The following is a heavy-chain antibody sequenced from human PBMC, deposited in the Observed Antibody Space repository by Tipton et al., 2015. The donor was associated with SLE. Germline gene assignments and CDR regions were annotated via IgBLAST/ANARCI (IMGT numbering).Heavy chain of an antibody. CDR2: IYYSGST. J-gene: IGHJ4*02. V-gene: IGHV4-59*12. CDR3: ARTVYGGWYYFDY. D-gene: IGHD6-19*01. CDR1: GGSISSYY. Sequence: TLSLTCTVSGGSISSYYWSWIRQPPGKGLEWIGYIYYSGSTNYNPSLKSRVTMSVDTSKNQFSLKLSSVTAVDTAVYYCARTVYGGWYYFDYWGQGTLVTVSS.